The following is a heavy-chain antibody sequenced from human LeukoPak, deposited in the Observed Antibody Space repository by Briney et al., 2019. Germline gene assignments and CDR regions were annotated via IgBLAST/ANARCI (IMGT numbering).Heavy chain of an antibody. Sequence: SETLSLTCAVYGGSFSGYYWSWIRQPPGKGLEWIGEINHSGSTNYNPSLKSRVTISVDTSKNQFSLKLSSVTAADTAVYYCARLQGYYYDSSGYRYEGLNWFDPWGQGTLVTVSS. CDR1: GGSFSGYY. J-gene: IGHJ5*02. CDR3: ARLQGYYYDSSGYRYEGLNWFDP. CDR2: INHSGST. V-gene: IGHV4-34*01. D-gene: IGHD3-22*01.